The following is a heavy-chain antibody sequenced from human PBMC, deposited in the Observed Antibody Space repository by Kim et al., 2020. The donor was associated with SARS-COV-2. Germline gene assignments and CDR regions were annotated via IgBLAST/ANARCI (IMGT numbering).Heavy chain of an antibody. Sequence: ADSVKGRFTISRDNAKNSLYLQMNSLRAEDTALYYCATEGAAAGTGVFDYWGQGTLVTVSS. CDR3: ATEGAAAGTGVFDY. V-gene: IGHV3-9*01. D-gene: IGHD6-13*01. J-gene: IGHJ4*02.